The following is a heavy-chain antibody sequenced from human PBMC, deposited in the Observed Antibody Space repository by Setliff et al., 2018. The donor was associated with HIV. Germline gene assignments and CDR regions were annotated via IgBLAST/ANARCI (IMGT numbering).Heavy chain of an antibody. Sequence: ASVKVSCKASGYTFTSYYMHWVRQAPGQGLEWMGIINPSGGSTNYAQKFQGRVTITADKSTSTAYMELSSLRSEDTAVYYCARDIGRNTDAFDIWGQGTMVTVSS. V-gene: IGHV1-46*01. CDR1: GYTFTSYY. J-gene: IGHJ3*02. CDR2: INPSGGST. D-gene: IGHD1-26*01. CDR3: ARDIGRNTDAFDI.